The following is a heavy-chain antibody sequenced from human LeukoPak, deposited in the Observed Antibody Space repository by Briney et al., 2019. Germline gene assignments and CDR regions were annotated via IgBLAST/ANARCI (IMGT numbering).Heavy chain of an antibody. CDR2: IIPIFGTT. J-gene: IGHJ6*02. CDR1: GGTFSSYT. V-gene: IGHV1-69*13. D-gene: IGHD6-19*01. CDR3: TRDARTAVAGGNYHYYGMDV. Sequence: ASVKVSCKASGGTFSSYTIYWVRQAPGQGLEWMGGIIPIFGTTKYAQKFQGRVTITADESTSTAYMELSSLRSEDTAVYYCTRDARTAVAGGNYHYYGMDVWGQGTTVTVSS.